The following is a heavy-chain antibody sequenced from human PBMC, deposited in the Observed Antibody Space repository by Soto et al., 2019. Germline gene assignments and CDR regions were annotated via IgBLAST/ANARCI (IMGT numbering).Heavy chain of an antibody. J-gene: IGHJ5*02. Sequence: AGGSLRLSCAASGFTFSSYSMNWVRQAPGKGLEWVSYISSSSSTIYYADSVKGRFTISRDNAKNSLYLQMNSLRDEDTAVYYCASTRYFDWLSRGDWFDPWGQGTLVTVSS. V-gene: IGHV3-48*02. CDR3: ASTRYFDWLSRGDWFDP. D-gene: IGHD3-9*01. CDR2: ISSSSSTI. CDR1: GFTFSSYS.